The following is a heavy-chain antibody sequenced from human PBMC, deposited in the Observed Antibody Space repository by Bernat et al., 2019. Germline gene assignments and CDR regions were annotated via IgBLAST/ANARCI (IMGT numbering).Heavy chain of an antibody. Sequence: QVQLVQSGAEVKKPGSSVKVSCKASGGTFSSHTISWVRQAPGQGLEWMGRIIPILGVANYAQKFQGRVTITADKSTSTAYMELSSLRSEDTAVYYGSTAYYFVSRSQSYYFYAMAVWGQGTTVTVSS. CDR3: STAYYFVSRSQSYYFYAMAV. D-gene: IGHD3-10*01. V-gene: IGHV1-69*02. CDR2: IIPILGVA. CDR1: GGTFSSHT. J-gene: IGHJ6*02.